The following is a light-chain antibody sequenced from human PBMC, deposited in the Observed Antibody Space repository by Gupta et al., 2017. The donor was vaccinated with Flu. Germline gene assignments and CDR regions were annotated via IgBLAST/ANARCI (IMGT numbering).Light chain of an antibody. CDR1: SSDIGRYNY. J-gene: IGLJ1*01. V-gene: IGLV2-8*01. CDR2: EVT. Sequence: QSALTQPPSASGSPGQSVAISCNGTSSDIGRYNYVSWYQQYPGKAPKLIIYEVTKRPSGVPFCFSGSKSGNTHSLTVPGLEAEDEYYYYSSSNGYSIVFGTGTKLTVL. CDR3: SSNGYSIV.